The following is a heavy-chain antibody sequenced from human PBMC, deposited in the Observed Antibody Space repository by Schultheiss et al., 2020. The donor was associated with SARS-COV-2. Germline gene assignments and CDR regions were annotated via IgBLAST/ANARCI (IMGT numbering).Heavy chain of an antibody. CDR3: ARDFYGSGSYWTA. J-gene: IGHJ4*02. Sequence: ASVKVSCKASGYTFTSYYMHWVRQAPGQGLEWMGRINPNSGGTNYAQKFQGRVTMTRDTSISTAYMELSRLRSDDTAVYYCARDFYGSGSYWTAWGQGTLVTVSS. V-gene: IGHV1-2*06. CDR2: INPNSGGT. CDR1: GYTFTSYY. D-gene: IGHD3-10*01.